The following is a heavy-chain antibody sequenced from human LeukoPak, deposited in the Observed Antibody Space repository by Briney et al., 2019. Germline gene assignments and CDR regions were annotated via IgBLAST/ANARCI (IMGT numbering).Heavy chain of an antibody. V-gene: IGHV4-39*07. CDR1: GGSISSSSYY. CDR3: ARDAYYDSSGYYPPSHYFDY. Sequence: SETLSLTCTVSGGSISSSSYYWGWIRQPPGKGLEWIGSIYYSGSTYYNPSLKSRVTISVDTSKNQFSLKLSSVTAADTAVYYCARDAYYDSSGYYPPSHYFDYWGQGTLVTVSS. D-gene: IGHD3-22*01. CDR2: IYYSGST. J-gene: IGHJ4*02.